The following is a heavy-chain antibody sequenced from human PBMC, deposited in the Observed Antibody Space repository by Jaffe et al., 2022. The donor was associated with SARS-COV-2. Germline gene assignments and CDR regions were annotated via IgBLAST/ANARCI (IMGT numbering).Heavy chain of an antibody. CDR1: GYTFTTYY. CDR2: INPTTYNT. Sequence: QVQLVQSGAEVKKPGASVKVSCRASGYTFTTYYLHWVRQAPGQGLEWMGIINPTTYNTAYAQRFQGRVTMTRDTSTSTVYMELSSLRSEDTAVYYCARTYCTGGSCLPRAGVGNFDYWGQGTLVTVSS. J-gene: IGHJ4*02. CDR3: ARTYCTGGSCLPRAGVGNFDY. V-gene: IGHV1-46*01. D-gene: IGHD2-15*01.